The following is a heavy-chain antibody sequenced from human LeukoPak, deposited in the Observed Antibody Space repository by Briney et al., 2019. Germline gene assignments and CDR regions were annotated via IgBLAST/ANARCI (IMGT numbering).Heavy chain of an antibody. CDR3: ARQTDPFDI. CDR1: GYSFTSYW. J-gene: IGHJ3*02. V-gene: IGHV5-51*01. Sequence: PGESLKISRKGSGYSFTSYWIAWVRQMPGKGLECMGIIYPSDSDTRYSPSFQGQVTISADKSISTAYLQWSSLKASDTAMYYCARQTDPFDIWGQGTMVTVSS. CDR2: IYPSDSDT.